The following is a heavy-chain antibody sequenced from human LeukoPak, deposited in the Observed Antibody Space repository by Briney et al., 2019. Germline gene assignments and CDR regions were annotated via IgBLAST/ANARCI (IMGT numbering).Heavy chain of an antibody. V-gene: IGHV4-59*08. CDR3: ARHDRTVNAFDY. Sequence: SETLPLTCTVSGGSISSYYWSWIRQPPGKGLEWIGYIYYSGSTNYNPSLKSRVTISVDTSKNQFSLKLSSVTAADTAVYYCARHDRTVNAFDYWGQGTLVTVSS. D-gene: IGHD2-8*01. CDR2: IYYSGST. CDR1: GGSISSYY. J-gene: IGHJ4*02.